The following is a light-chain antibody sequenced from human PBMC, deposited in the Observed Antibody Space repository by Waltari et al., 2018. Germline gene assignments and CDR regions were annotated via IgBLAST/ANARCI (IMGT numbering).Light chain of an antibody. Sequence: EIVLTQSPGTLSLSPGERGTLSCRASQSVSRFLAWYQQKPGQAPRLLIYGASTRATGIPDRFSGCGSGTDFSLTISRLEPEDFAVYYCQKYDRLPATFGKGTKVDIK. CDR1: QSVSRF. CDR3: QKYDRLPAT. J-gene: IGKJ1*01. V-gene: IGKV3-20*01. CDR2: GAS.